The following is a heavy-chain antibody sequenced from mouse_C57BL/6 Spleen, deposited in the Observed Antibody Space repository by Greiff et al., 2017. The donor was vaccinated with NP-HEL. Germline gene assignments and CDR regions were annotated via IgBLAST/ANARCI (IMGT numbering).Heavy chain of an antibody. CDR2: IYPGSGNT. J-gene: IGHJ4*01. D-gene: IGHD2-4*01. CDR3: ARSRDYEGAMDY. V-gene: IGHV1-76*01. Sequence: QVQLQQSGAELVRPGASVKLSCKASGYTFTDYYINWVKQRPGQGLEWIARIYPGSGNTYYNEKFKGKATLTAEKSSSTAYMQLSSLTSEDSAVYVCARSRDYEGAMDYWGQGTSVTVSS. CDR1: GYTFTDYY.